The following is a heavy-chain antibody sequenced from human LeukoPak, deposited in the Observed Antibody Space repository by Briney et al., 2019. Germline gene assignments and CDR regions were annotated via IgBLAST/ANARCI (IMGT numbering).Heavy chain of an antibody. V-gene: IGHV1-2*02. J-gene: IGHJ4*02. CDR3: AGGPGSNAYPQF. CDR1: GYTFTDVY. D-gene: IGHD3-16*01. CDR2: IDPNSGGI. Sequence: SLTVSCKASGYTFTDVYFLLLRQAPAPGLEWVGWIDPNSGGINFAHKFQGRVTITRYTSITTAYLDLTRLTSDDTAVYYCAGGPGSNAYPQFGAQGTLVPVSS.